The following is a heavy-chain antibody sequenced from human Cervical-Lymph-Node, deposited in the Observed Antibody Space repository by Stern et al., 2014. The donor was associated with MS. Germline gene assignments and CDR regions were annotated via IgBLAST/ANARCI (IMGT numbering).Heavy chain of an antibody. V-gene: IGHV1-18*01. D-gene: IGHD5-12*01. CDR3: ARFTVARILATATINWLDP. Sequence: QVQLVQSGTEVKKPGASVKVSCKASGYTFNNYGISWVRQAPGQGLEWMGWVNAYTGHTSYAQNLQGRVNMTTDTSTSTAYMELRSLTSDDTAIYYCARFTVARILATATINWLDPWGQGTLVTVSS. CDR2: VNAYTGHT. CDR1: GYTFNNYG. J-gene: IGHJ5*02.